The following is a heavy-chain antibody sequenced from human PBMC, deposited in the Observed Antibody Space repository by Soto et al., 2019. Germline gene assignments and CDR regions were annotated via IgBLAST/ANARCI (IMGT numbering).Heavy chain of an antibody. CDR1: GYTFTSYT. J-gene: IGHJ4*02. D-gene: IGHD1-26*01. V-gene: IGHV1-3*04. CDR2: INTGNGNT. CDR3: TAIVGAPG. Sequence: ASVKVSCKASGYTFTSYTMHWVRQAPGQRLEWMGWINTGNGNTKYSQKLQGRVTITRDTSASTAYMELSSLRSEDTAVYYCTAIVGAPGWGQGTLVTSPQ.